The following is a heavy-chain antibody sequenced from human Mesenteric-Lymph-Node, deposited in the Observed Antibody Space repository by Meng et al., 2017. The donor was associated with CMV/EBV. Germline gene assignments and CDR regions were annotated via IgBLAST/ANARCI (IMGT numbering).Heavy chain of an antibody. D-gene: IGHD3-3*01. CDR2: IIPIFGTA. Sequence: GTFSSYAISWVRQAPGQGLEWMGGIIPIFGTANYAQKFQGRVTITADESTSTAYMELSSLRSEDTAVYYCARVIQPYDFPYWYFDLWGRGTLVTVSS. J-gene: IGHJ2*01. V-gene: IGHV1-69*01. CDR3: ARVIQPYDFPYWYFDL. CDR1: GTFSSYA.